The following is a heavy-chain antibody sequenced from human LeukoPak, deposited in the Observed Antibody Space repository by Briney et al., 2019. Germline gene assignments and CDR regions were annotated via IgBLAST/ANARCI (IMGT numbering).Heavy chain of an antibody. CDR3: ARGPYYDFWIHPYYYYYYMDV. CDR1: GGTFSSYA. CDR2: IIPILGTA. V-gene: IGHV1-69*01. Sequence: ASVKVSCKASGGTFSSYAISWVRQAPGLGLEWMGGIIPILGTANYAQKFQGRVTITADESTSTAYMELSSLRSEDTAVYYCARGPYYDFWIHPYYYYYYMDVWRKGTTVTVSS. J-gene: IGHJ6*03. D-gene: IGHD3-3*01.